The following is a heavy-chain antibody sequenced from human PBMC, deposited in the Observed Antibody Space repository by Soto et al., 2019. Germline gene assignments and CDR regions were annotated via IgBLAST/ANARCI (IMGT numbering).Heavy chain of an antibody. CDR3: ATGGHNDGYNFYHGMDV. Sequence: QVQVVQSGAEVKKPGSSVKVSCKVSGGIFTNNAISWVLQAPGQGLEWLGGVIPLFDTAYYAQIFRGRLRISADGATTTAYMELSGLTSADTAVYCCATGGHNDGYNFYHGMDVWGQGTTVTVS. D-gene: IGHD5-18*01. V-gene: IGHV1-69*01. J-gene: IGHJ6*02. CDR1: GGIFTNNA. CDR2: VIPLFDTA.